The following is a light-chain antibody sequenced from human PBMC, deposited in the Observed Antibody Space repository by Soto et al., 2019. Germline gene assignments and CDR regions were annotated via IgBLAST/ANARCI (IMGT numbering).Light chain of an antibody. J-gene: IGKJ1*01. CDR3: QQYNKWLRT. Sequence: EIVMTQSPATLSVSPGERATPSCRASQSVSSNLAWYQQRPGQAPRLLIYGASTRATGIPARFSGSGSGTEFTLTISSLQSEDFAVYYCQQYNKWLRTFGQGTKV. CDR1: QSVSSN. CDR2: GAS. V-gene: IGKV3-15*01.